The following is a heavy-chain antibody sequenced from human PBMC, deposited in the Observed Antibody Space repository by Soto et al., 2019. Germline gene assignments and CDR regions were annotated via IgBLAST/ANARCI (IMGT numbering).Heavy chain of an antibody. CDR2: ISYDGSNK. J-gene: IGHJ6*02. Sequence: PGGSLRLSCAASGFTFSSYGMHWVRQAPGKGLEWVAVISYDGSNKYYADSVKGRFTISRDNSKNTLYLQMNSLRAEDTAVYYCAKDKRSSWNGMDVWGQGTTVTV. D-gene: IGHD3-16*02. CDR1: GFTFSSYG. V-gene: IGHV3-30*18. CDR3: AKDKRSSWNGMDV.